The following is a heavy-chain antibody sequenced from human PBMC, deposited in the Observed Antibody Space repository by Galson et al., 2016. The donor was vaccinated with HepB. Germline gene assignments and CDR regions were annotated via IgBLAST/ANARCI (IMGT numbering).Heavy chain of an antibody. CDR1: GFTFRNYW. D-gene: IGHD6-19*01. Sequence: SLRLSCAASGFTFRNYWMHWVRQVPGKGLVWVSRINTDGSSTSHADSVKGRFTISRDNAKNTLYLQMNSLRAEDTAVYYCVSGMQWQGYYGLDVWGQGTTVTVSS. CDR3: VSGMQWQGYYGLDV. V-gene: IGHV3-74*01. CDR2: INTDGSST. J-gene: IGHJ6*02.